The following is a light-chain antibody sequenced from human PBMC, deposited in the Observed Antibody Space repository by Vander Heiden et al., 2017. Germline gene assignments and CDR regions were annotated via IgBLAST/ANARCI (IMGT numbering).Light chain of an antibody. CDR2: GDI. CDR3: QSYDDRLRGAVV. Sequence: QSVLTQPPSVSGAPGQGVRISCPGSSPNIREGDGVHWYQQLTGTATKLLIYGDINRPSGGPERFSGSKSGTSASLAISGLQAEEEADYYCQSYDDRLRGAVVFGGGTKLTVL. V-gene: IGLV1-40*01. CDR1: SPNIREGDG. J-gene: IGLJ2*01.